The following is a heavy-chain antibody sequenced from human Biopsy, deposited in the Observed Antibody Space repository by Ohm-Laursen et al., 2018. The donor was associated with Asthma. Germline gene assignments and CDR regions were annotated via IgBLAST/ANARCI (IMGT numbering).Heavy chain of an antibody. D-gene: IGHD6-13*01. CDR3: ARHKHSNSWYKYYFDY. V-gene: IGHV4-39*01. Sequence: SDTLSLTCIVSGDSMRGSDYSWGWIRQPPGKGLEWIGNVYHSGNTNINPSLQSRVTISVDTSKSQFSLKVSAVTAADTAVYFCARHKHSNSWYKYYFDYWGQGTLVTVSS. CDR2: VYHSGNT. J-gene: IGHJ4*02. CDR1: GDSMRGSDYS.